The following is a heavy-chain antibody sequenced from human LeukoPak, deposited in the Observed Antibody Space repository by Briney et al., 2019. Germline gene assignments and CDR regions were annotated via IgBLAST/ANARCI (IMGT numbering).Heavy chain of an antibody. CDR1: GGSISSSSYY. CDR2: IYYSGST. CDR3: AGHLGWAARLAYNWFDP. D-gene: IGHD6-6*01. Sequence: SETLSLTCTVSGGSISSSSYYWGWIRQPPGKGLEWIGSIYYSGSTYYNPSLKSRVTISVDTSKNQFSLKLSSVTAADTAVYYCAGHLGWAARLAYNWFDPWGQGTLVTVSS. V-gene: IGHV4-39*01. J-gene: IGHJ5*02.